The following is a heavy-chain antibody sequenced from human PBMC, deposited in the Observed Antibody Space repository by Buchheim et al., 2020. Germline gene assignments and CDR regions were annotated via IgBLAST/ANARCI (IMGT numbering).Heavy chain of an antibody. Sequence: QVQLQESGPGLVKPSQTLSLTCTVSGDSMERGGFYWNWIRRHPGMGLEFIGYMYNSGSTYFNPSLRSRVTISADTSKNQFSLKLSSVTAADTAVYFCARGTPRYYFDFWGQGTL. J-gene: IGHJ4*02. V-gene: IGHV4-31*03. D-gene: IGHD3-10*01. CDR1: GDSMERGGFY. CDR3: ARGTPRYYFDF. CDR2: MYNSGST.